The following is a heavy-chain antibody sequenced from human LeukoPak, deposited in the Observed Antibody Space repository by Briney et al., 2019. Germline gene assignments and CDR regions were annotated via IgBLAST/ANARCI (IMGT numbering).Heavy chain of an antibody. CDR2: IYSGGGT. D-gene: IGHD2-21*01. CDR3: ARVYSLMDRAEYYFDS. V-gene: IGHV3-53*01. Sequence: GGSLRLSCAAPGFTVSNNYMSWVRQAPGRGLEWVQVIYSGGGTNSADSVKGRFTISRDNSKNTLYLQMNSLRAEDAAVYYCARVYSLMDRAEYYFDSWGQGTLVTVSS. CDR1: GFTVSNNY. J-gene: IGHJ4*02.